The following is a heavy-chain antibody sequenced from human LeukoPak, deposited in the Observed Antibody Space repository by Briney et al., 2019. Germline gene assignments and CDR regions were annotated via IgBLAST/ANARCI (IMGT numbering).Heavy chain of an antibody. CDR3: VNEHSGWHAFDI. V-gene: IGHV1-24*01. Sequence: GASVKVSCKVSGYILTELSMHWVRQAPGKGLEWMGGFDPEDDETLYAQKLQGRVTMTEDASTDTAYMELSSLSSEDTAMYYCVNEHSGWHAFDIWGQGTMVTVSS. CDR2: FDPEDDET. CDR1: GYILTELS. J-gene: IGHJ3*02. D-gene: IGHD6-19*01.